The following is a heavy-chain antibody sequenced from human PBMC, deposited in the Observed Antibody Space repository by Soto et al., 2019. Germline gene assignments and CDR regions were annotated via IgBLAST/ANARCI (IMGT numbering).Heavy chain of an antibody. V-gene: IGHV3-33*01. CDR1: EFTFSSYG. Sequence: QVQLVESGGGVVQPGRSLRLSCAASEFTFSSYGMHWVRQAPGKGLEWVAVIWYDGSNKYYADSVKGRFTISRDNSKNTLYLQMNSLRAEDTAVYYCAREGTYCSGGSCYPPFDYWGQGTLVTVSS. CDR3: AREGTYCSGGSCYPPFDY. CDR2: IWYDGSNK. D-gene: IGHD2-15*01. J-gene: IGHJ4*02.